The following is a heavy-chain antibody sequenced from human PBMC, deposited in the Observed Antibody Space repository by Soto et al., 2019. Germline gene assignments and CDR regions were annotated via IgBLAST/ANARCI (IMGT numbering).Heavy chain of an antibody. CDR2: INPNSGGT. CDR3: ARAVVVAATVKAGFDP. Sequence: QVQLVQSGAEVKKPGASVKVSCKASGYTFTGYYMHWVRLAPGQGLEWMGWINPNSGGTNYAQKFHGRVTMTRDTSISTAYMELSRLRSDDTAVYYCARAVVVAATVKAGFDPWGQGTLVTVSS. V-gene: IGHV1-2*02. D-gene: IGHD2-15*01. J-gene: IGHJ5*02. CDR1: GYTFTGYY.